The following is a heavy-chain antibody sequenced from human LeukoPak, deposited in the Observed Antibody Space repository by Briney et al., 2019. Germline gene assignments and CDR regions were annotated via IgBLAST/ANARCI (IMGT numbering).Heavy chain of an antibody. V-gene: IGHV3-23*01. CDR3: GRGGKVEQLVLAR. CDR1: GFTFRNYA. Sequence: GGSLRLSCVASGFTFRNYAMCWVRQAPGKGLEWVSTLTGGGRDTYYADSVKGRFTISRDNAKNTLYLQMNSLRAEDTAVYYCGRGGKVEQLVLARWGQGSLVTVSS. CDR2: LTGGGRDT. J-gene: IGHJ4*02. D-gene: IGHD6-13*01.